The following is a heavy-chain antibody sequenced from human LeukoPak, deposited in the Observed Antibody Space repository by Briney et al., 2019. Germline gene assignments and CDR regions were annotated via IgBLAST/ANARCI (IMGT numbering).Heavy chain of an antibody. CDR3: ARDAGSEFDY. V-gene: IGHV3-30-3*01. J-gene: IGHJ4*02. Sequence: GGSLRLPCAASGFTFSSYAMHWVRQAPGKGLEWVAVISYDGSNKYCADSVKGRFTISRDNSKNTLYLQMNSLRAEDTAVYYCARDAGSEFDYWGLGTLVTVSS. CDR1: GFTFSSYA. CDR2: ISYDGSNK.